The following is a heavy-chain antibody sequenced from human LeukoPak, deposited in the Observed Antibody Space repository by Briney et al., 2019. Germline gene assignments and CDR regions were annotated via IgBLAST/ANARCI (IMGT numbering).Heavy chain of an antibody. CDR1: GYTFTSYG. V-gene: IGHV1-18*01. D-gene: IGHD5-12*01. J-gene: IGHJ6*02. Sequence: ASVKVSCKASGYTFTSYGISWVRQAPGQGLEWMGWISAYNGNTNYAQKLQGTVTMTTDTSTSTAYIELRSLRSDDTAVYYCARARIVATIESDGMDVWGQGTTVTVSS. CDR2: ISAYNGNT. CDR3: ARARIVATIESDGMDV.